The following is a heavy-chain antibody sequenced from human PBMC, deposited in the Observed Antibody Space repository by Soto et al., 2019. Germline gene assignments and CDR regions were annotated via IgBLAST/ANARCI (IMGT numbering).Heavy chain of an antibody. J-gene: IGHJ6*02. CDR3: AREVVVVPAAIGGMDV. Sequence: PSETLSLTCTVSGGSISSGGYYWSWIRQHPGKGLEWIGYIYYSGSTYYNPPLKSRVTISVDTSKNQFSLKLSSVTAADTAVYYCAREVVVVPAAIGGMDVWGQGTTVTVSS. V-gene: IGHV4-31*03. CDR2: IYYSGST. D-gene: IGHD2-2*01. CDR1: GGSISSGGYY.